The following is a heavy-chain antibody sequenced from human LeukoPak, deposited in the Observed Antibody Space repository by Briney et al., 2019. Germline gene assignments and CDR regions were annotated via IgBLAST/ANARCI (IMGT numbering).Heavy chain of an antibody. D-gene: IGHD2-2*01. CDR2: IWYDGSNK. CDR3: ARDGGSTSLVFDY. J-gene: IGHJ4*02. V-gene: IGHV3-33*01. Sequence: GGSPRLSCAASGFTFSNYGMHWVRQAPGKGLEWVAVIWYDGSNKYYADSVKGRFTISRDNSKNTLFLQMNSLRAEDTAVYYCARDGGSTSLVFDYWGQGALVTVSS. CDR1: GFTFSNYG.